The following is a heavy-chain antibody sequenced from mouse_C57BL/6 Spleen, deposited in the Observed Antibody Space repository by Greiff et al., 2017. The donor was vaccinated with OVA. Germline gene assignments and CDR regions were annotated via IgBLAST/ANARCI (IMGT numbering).Heavy chain of an antibody. CDR1: GFTFSSYA. V-gene: IGHV5-4*01. CDR3: ARAVITTVVAPFDY. D-gene: IGHD1-1*01. CDR2: ISDGGSYT. J-gene: IGHJ2*01. Sequence: EVQRVESGGGLVKPGGSLKLSCAASGFTFSSYAMSWVRQTPEKRLEWVATISDGGSYTYYPDNVKGRFTISRDNAKNNLYLQMSHLKSEDTAMYYCARAVITTVVAPFDYWGQGTTLTVSS.